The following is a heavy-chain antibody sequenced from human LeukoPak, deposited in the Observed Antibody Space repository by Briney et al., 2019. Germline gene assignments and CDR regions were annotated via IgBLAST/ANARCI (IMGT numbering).Heavy chain of an antibody. D-gene: IGHD5-18*01. CDR2: INHSGST. CDR3: ARVAQLWFRTYYYYYGMDV. J-gene: IGHJ6*02. Sequence: PSETLSLTCAVYGGSFSGYYWSWIRQPPGKGLEWIGEINHSGSTNYNPSLKSRVTISVDTSKNQFSLKLSSVTAADTAVYYCARVAQLWFRTYYYYYGMDVWGQGTTVTVSS. V-gene: IGHV4-34*01. CDR1: GGSFSGYY.